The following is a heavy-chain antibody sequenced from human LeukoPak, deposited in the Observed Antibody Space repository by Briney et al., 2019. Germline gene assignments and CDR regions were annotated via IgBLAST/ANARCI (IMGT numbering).Heavy chain of an antibody. J-gene: IGHJ4*02. D-gene: IGHD3-3*01. CDR3: ARGNDFWSGYPHHFDY. CDR2: IYYSGST. CDR1: GGSISSYY. Sequence: SETLSLTCTVSGGSISSYYWSWIRQPPGKGLEWIGYIYYSGSTNYNPSLKSRVTISVDTSKNQFSLKLGSETAADTAVYYCARGNDFWSGYPHHFDYWGQGTLVTVSS. V-gene: IGHV4-59*01.